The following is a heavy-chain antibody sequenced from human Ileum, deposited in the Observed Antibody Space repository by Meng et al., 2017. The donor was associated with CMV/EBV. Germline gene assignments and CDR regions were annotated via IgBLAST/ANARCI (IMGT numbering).Heavy chain of an antibody. J-gene: IGHJ4*02. CDR3: AREENTVNQFEY. CDR1: CGSISTYY. Sequence: QVHLQESGPGLVKPSETLSLTCAVSCGSISTYYWTWVRQPAGKGLEWIGRINAGGSTNDNPSLKSRVTMSVDTSKNQFSLKVTSVTAADTAVYYCAREENTVNQFEYWGQGTLVTVSS. V-gene: IGHV4-4*07. D-gene: IGHD4-17*01. CDR2: INAGGST.